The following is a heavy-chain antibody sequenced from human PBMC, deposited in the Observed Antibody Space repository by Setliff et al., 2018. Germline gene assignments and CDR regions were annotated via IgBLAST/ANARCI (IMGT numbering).Heavy chain of an antibody. CDR2: VYTNGGS. J-gene: IGHJ6*03. D-gene: IGHD1-1*01. V-gene: IGHV4-61*02. CDR1: GGSVGGGSYY. Sequence: PSETLSLTCTVSGGSVGGGSYYWSWIRHPAGKGLEWIGRVYTNGGSDYNPFLKSRVSISLDTSKNQFSLKLISVTAADTAVYYCARANKKLDYYYYYYMDVWGKGTTVTVSS. CDR3: ARANKKLDYYYYYYMDV.